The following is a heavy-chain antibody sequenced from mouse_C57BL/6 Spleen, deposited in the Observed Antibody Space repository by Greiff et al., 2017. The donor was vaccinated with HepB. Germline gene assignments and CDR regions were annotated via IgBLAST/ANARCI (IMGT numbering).Heavy chain of an antibody. CDR3: ARDSAFAY. CDR1: GYTFTSYW. Sequence: QVQLQQPGAELVRPGTSVKLSCKASGYTFTSYWMHWVKQRPGQGLEWIGVIDPSDSYTNYNQKFKGKATLTVDTSSSTAYMQRSSLTSEDSAVYYCARDSAFAYWGQGTLVTVSA. V-gene: IGHV1-59*01. CDR2: IDPSDSYT. D-gene: IGHD3-2*01. J-gene: IGHJ3*01.